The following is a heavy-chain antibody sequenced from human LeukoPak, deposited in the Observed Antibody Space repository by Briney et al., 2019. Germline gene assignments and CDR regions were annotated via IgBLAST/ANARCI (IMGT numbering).Heavy chain of an antibody. CDR2: VDPEDGET. CDR1: GYTFTDYY. D-gene: IGHD6-19*01. V-gene: IGHV1-69-2*01. J-gene: IGHJ4*02. CDR3: ATIGYIAVAGNY. Sequence: ASVKISCKVSGYTFTDYYMHWVQQAPGKGLEWMGLVDPEDGETIYAEKFQGRVTITADTSTDTAYMELSSLRFEDTAVYYCATIGYIAVAGNYWGQGTLVTVSS.